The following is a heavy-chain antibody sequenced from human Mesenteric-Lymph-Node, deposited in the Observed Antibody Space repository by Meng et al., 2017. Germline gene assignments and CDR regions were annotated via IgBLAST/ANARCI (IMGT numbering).Heavy chain of an antibody. D-gene: IGHD3-10*01. V-gene: IGHV1-2*06. CDR3: ARGTMVRGVTPIIWRDY. Sequence: ASVKVSCKASGYTFTGYYMHWVRQAPGQGLEWMGRINPNSGGTNYAQKFQGRVTMTRDTSTSTVYMELSSLRSEDTAVYYCARGTMVRGVTPIIWRDYWGQGTLVTVSS. CDR1: GYTFTGYY. CDR2: INPNSGGT. J-gene: IGHJ4*02.